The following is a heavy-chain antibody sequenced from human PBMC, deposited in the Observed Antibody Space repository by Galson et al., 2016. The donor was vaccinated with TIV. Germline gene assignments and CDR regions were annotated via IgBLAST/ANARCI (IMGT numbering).Heavy chain of an antibody. CDR3: ARQRLTMISRFES. D-gene: IGHD3-22*01. CDR2: LYYSGST. CDR1: GDSITSTYYY. J-gene: IGHJ4*02. V-gene: IGHV4-39*01. Sequence: LSLTCSVSGDSITSTYYYWGWIRQPPGKGLEWIGSLYYSGSTYYNPSLKSRVTISVDTSKNQFSLSLSSVTAADTAVFYCARQRLTMISRFESWGQGTQVTVSS.